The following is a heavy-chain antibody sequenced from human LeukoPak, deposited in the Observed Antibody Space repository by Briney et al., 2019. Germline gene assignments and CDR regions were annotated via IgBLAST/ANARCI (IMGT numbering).Heavy chain of an antibody. CDR3: ARLYGRYFDY. J-gene: IGHJ4*02. CDR2: IYPSDSDT. D-gene: IGHD2-8*01. Sequence: PGESLKISCKGSGYTFTTSWIGWARQMPGKGLEWMGIIYPSDSDTTYSPSFQGQVTISADKSISTAYLQWSSLRASDTAMYYCARLYGRYFDYWGQGTLVTVSS. V-gene: IGHV5-51*01. CDR1: GYTFTTSW.